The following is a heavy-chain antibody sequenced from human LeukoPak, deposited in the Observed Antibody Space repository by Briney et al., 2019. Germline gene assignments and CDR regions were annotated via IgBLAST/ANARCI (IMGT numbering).Heavy chain of an antibody. CDR2: IYTSGST. D-gene: IGHD5-18*01. J-gene: IGHJ6*03. V-gene: IGHV4-4*07. CDR1: GGSISSYY. CDR3: ARDFLGYSYGWDYYYMDV. Sequence: PSETLSLTCTVSGGSISSYYWSWIRQPAGKGLEWIGRIYTSGSTNYNPSLKSRVTMSVDTSKNQFSLKLSSVTAADTAVYYCARDFLGYSYGWDYYYMDVWAKGPRSPSP.